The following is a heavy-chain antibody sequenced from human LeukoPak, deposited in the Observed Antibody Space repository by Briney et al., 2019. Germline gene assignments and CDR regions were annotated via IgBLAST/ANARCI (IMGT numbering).Heavy chain of an antibody. J-gene: IGHJ4*02. V-gene: IGHV3-30-3*01. Sequence: PGRSLRLSCAASGFTFSSYAMHWVRQAPGKGLEWVAVISYDGSNKYYADSVKGRFTISRDNSKNTLYLQMNSLRAEDTAVYYCAKDRQDIVVVPAATNFDYWGQGTLVTVSS. CDR2: ISYDGSNK. CDR1: GFTFSSYA. CDR3: AKDRQDIVVVPAATNFDY. D-gene: IGHD2-2*01.